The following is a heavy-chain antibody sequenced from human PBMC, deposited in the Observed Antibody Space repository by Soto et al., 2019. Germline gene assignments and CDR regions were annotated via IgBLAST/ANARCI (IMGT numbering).Heavy chain of an antibody. CDR3: ARGLLASHYDSRILNWFDP. Sequence: SETLSLTCTVSGYSISSGSYWAWIRQPPGKGPEWIGRINHGGTTFYNPSLKSRVTISVDTSKNQFSLKLSSVTAADTAVYYCARGLLASHYDSRILNWFDPWGQGTLVTVSS. D-gene: IGHD3-22*01. J-gene: IGHJ5*02. CDR2: INHGGTT. V-gene: IGHV4-38-2*02. CDR1: GYSISSGSY.